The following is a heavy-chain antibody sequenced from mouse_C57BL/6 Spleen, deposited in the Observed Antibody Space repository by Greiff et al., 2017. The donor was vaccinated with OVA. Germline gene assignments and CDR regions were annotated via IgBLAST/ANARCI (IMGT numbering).Heavy chain of an antibody. CDR1: GFNIKDDY. J-gene: IGHJ3*01. Sequence: VQLQQSGAELVRPGASVKLSCTASGFNIKDDYMHWVKQRPEQGLEWIGWIDPENGDTEYASKFQGKATITADTSSNTVSLQLSSLTSEDTAVYYCTTGRAWFAYWGQGTLVTVST. CDR2: IDPENGDT. V-gene: IGHV14-4*01. CDR3: TTGRAWFAY.